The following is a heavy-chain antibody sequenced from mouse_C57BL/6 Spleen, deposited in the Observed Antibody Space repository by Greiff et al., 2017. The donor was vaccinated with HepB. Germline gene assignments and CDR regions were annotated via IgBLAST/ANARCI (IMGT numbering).Heavy chain of an antibody. CDR1: GYTFTSYW. J-gene: IGHJ3*01. V-gene: IGHV1-69*01. D-gene: IGHD3-2*01. CDR3: AREPDSAWFAY. CDR2: IDPSDSYT. Sequence: QVQLQQPGAELVMPGASVKLSCKASGYTFTSYWMHWVKQRPGQGLEWIGEIDPSDSYTNYNQKFKGKSTLTVDKSSSTAYMQLSRLTSEDSAVYYCAREPDSAWFAYWGQGTLVTVSA.